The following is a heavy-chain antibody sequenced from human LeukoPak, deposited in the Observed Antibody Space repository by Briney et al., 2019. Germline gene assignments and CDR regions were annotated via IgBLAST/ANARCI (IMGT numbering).Heavy chain of an antibody. Sequence: GESLRLSCAASGFTFASYGMACVRQAPGKGLEWVSSIRNTGTHTHYADSVRVRFTISRHNPTNTIFLQMTSLRAEDTALYYCALQLWNGDSWGQGTRVIVSS. CDR3: ALQLWNGDS. D-gene: IGHD2-21*01. V-gene: IGHV3-23*01. CDR1: GFTFASYG. J-gene: IGHJ4*02. CDR2: IRNTGTHT.